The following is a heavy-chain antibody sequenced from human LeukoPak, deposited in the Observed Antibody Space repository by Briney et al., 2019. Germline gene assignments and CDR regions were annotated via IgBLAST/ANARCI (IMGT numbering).Heavy chain of an antibody. V-gene: IGHV3-30-3*01. CDR1: GFTFSNYA. Sequence: PGRPLRLSCAASGFTFSNYAMHWVRQTPGKGLEWAAVISYDGTNKYYADSVKGRLTISRDNSKNTLSLQMNSLRTEDTAVYYCARGHLSSLFDIWGQGTMVTVSS. CDR3: ARGHLSSLFDI. J-gene: IGHJ3*02. CDR2: ISYDGTNK. D-gene: IGHD6-6*01.